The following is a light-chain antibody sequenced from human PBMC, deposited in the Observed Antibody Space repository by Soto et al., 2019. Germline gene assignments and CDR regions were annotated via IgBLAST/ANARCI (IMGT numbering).Light chain of an antibody. J-gene: IGLJ2*01. CDR2: EVS. CDR3: SSYTTSSTMI. Sequence: QSARTQPASVSGSPGQSITISCTGTSSDVGGYNYVSWYQQHPGKAPKLMIYEVSDRPSGVSIRFSGSKSGNTASLTISGLQTEDEAYYYCSSYTTSSTMIFGGGTK. CDR1: SSDVGGYNY. V-gene: IGLV2-14*01.